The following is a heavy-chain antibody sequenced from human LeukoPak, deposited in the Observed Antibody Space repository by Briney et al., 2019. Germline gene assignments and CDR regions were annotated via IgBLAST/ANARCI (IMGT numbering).Heavy chain of an antibody. J-gene: IGHJ3*02. D-gene: IGHD3-16*02. CDR3: AKGGYIWGSYRLYAFDI. Sequence: AGGSLRLSCAASGFPLSSYAMSGARQAPGKALEWVSAISGSGGSTYYADPVKGRFPISRDNSKNTLYLQMNSLRAEDTAVYYCAKGGYIWGSYRLYAFDIWGQGTMVTVSS. V-gene: IGHV3-23*01. CDR1: GFPLSSYA. CDR2: ISGSGGST.